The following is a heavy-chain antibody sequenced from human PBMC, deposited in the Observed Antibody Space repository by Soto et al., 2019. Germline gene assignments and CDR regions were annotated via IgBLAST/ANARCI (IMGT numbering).Heavy chain of an antibody. CDR2: IKSKTDGGTT. D-gene: IGHD3-10*01. V-gene: IGHV3-15*01. Sequence: GGSLRLSCAASGFTFSNAWMSWVRQAPGKGLEWVGRIKSKTDGGTTDYAAPVKGRFTISRDDSKNTLYLQMNSLKTQEPAVDYLSTGPSNTMGRGVIIPYWGQGTLVTVSS. CDR3: STGPSNTMGRGVIIPY. CDR1: GFTFSNAW. J-gene: IGHJ4*02.